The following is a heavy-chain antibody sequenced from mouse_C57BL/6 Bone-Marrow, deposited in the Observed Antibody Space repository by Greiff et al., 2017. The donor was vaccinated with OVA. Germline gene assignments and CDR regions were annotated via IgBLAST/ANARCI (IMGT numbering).Heavy chain of an antibody. CDR3: ARESITTVVAPMAMDY. D-gene: IGHD1-1*01. CDR1: GYTFTDYY. Sequence: QVQLKQSGAELVRPGASVKLSCKASGYTFTDYYINWVKQRPGQGLEWIARIYPGSGNTYYNEKFKGKATLTAEKSSSTAYMQLSSLTSEDSAVYFCARESITTVVAPMAMDYWGQGTSVTVSS. J-gene: IGHJ4*01. CDR2: IYPGSGNT. V-gene: IGHV1-76*01.